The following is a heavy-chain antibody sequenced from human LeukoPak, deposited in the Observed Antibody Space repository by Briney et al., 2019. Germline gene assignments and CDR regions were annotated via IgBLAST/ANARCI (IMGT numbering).Heavy chain of an antibody. CDR1: GFTFSSYS. J-gene: IGHJ5*02. Sequence: GGSLRLSCAASGFTFSSYSMNWVRQAPGKGLEWVSSISSSSSYIYYADSVKGRFTISRDNAKNSLYLQMNSLRAEDTAVYYCAQRSGRGLFDPWGQGTLVTVSS. CDR3: AQRSGRGLFDP. D-gene: IGHD1-26*01. CDR2: ISSSSSYI. V-gene: IGHV3-21*01.